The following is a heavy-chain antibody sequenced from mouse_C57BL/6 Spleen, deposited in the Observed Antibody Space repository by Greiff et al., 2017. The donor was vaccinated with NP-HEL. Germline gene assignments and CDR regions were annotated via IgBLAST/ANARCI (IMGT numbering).Heavy chain of an antibody. CDR2: ISDGGSYT. CDR3: AREVEGFAY. J-gene: IGHJ3*01. V-gene: IGHV5-4*01. Sequence: EVKLMESGGGLVKPGGSLKLSCAASGFTFSSYAMSWVRQTPEKRLEWVATISDGGSYTYYPDNVKGRFTISRYKAKNNLYLQMSHLKPEDTAMYYCAREVEGFAYWGQGTLVTASA. CDR1: GFTFSSYA.